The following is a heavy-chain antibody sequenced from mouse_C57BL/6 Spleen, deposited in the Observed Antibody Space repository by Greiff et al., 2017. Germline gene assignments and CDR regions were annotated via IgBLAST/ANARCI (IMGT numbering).Heavy chain of an antibody. J-gene: IGHJ4*01. CDR2: INPSTGGT. CDR3: ARSGAYYGNYVGAMDY. Sequence: EVQLQESGPELVKPGASVKISCKASGYSFTGYYMNWVKQSPEKSLEWIGEINPSTGGTTYNQKFKAKATLTVDKSSSTAYMQLKSLTSEDSAVXYCARSGAYYGNYVGAMDYWGQGTSGTVSS. CDR1: GYSFTGYY. V-gene: IGHV1-42*01. D-gene: IGHD2-10*01.